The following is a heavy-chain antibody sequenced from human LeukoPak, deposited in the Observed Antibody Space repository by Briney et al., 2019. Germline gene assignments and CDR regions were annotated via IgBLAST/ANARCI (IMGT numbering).Heavy chain of an antibody. CDR2: IRQSGDIT. CDR3: VRRGGSDGWGAFDI. CDR1: GFTFSSYA. V-gene: IGHV3-23*01. J-gene: IGHJ3*02. Sequence: GGSLRLSCAASGFTFSSYAMSWVRQAPGKGLEWVSSIRQSGDITYYADSVKGRFTISRDNSKDTLSLQMNSLSREDTAIYYCVRRGGSDGWGAFDIWGQGTVVTVSS. D-gene: IGHD5-24*01.